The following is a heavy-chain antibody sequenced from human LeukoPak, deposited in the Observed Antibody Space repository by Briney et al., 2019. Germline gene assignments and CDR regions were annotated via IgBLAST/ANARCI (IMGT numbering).Heavy chain of an antibody. D-gene: IGHD3-22*01. Sequence: PGGSLRLSCAASGFTFDDYAVHWVQQAPGKGLEWVSGISWNSGSIGYADSVKGRFTISRDNSKNTLYVQMNSLRVEDTAAYYCAKDAYYYDSSGYYYVRAFDIWGQGTMVTVSS. CDR3: AKDAYYYDSSGYYYVRAFDI. CDR2: ISWNSGSI. CDR1: GFTFDDYA. J-gene: IGHJ3*02. V-gene: IGHV3-9*01.